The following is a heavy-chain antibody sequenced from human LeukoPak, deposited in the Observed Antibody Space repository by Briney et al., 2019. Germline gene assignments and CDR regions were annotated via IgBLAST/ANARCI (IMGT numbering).Heavy chain of an antibody. CDR1: GFTFSSYG. Sequence: SGGSLRLSCAASGFTFSSYGMHWVRQAPGKGLVWVSRVSSDGTYTEYADSVKGRFTISRDNAKDTLYLQVNSLRAEDTAVYYCAITVDCRATTDCYSYFHHWGQGTLVTVSS. CDR3: AITVDCRATTDCYSYFHH. D-gene: IGHD2-21*02. CDR2: VSSDGTYT. J-gene: IGHJ1*01. V-gene: IGHV3-74*03.